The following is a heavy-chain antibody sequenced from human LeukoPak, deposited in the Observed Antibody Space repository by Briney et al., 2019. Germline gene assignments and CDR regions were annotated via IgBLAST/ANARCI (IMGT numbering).Heavy chain of an antibody. V-gene: IGHV4-39*07. CDR2: IDYSGST. CDR1: GGSISSGGYS. D-gene: IGHD2-15*01. J-gene: IGHJ4*02. CDR3: ARDSRYCSGGNCHLRFDY. Sequence: SQTLSLTCAVSGGSISSGGYSWGWIRQPPGKGLEWIGSIDYSGSTYHNPSLKSRITISVDTSKNQFSLKLSSVTAADTAVYYCARDSRYCSGGNCHLRFDYWGQGILVTVSS.